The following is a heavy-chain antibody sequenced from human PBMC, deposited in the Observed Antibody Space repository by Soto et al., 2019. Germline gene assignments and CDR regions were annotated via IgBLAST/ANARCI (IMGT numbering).Heavy chain of an antibody. J-gene: IGHJ6*02. Sequence: EVQLVESGGGLVKPGGSLRLSCAASGFTFSSYSMNWVRQAPGKGLEWVSSISSSGGTTTYYADSVKGRFTISRDNAKNSLYLQMNSLRAEDTAVYYCARQRHYCSSSSCSDPYYFYGMDVWGQGTTVTVSS. CDR2: ISSSGGTTT. CDR1: GFTFSSYS. V-gene: IGHV3-21*01. D-gene: IGHD2-2*01. CDR3: ARQRHYCSSSSCSDPYYFYGMDV.